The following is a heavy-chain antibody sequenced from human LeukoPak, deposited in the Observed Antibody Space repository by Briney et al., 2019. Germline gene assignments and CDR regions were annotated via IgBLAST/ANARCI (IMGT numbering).Heavy chain of an antibody. CDR3: ARAVQGHAFDI. CDR1: GFTFSSYS. V-gene: IGHV3-21*01. Sequence: GGSLRLSCAASGFTFSSYSMNWVRQAPGKGLEWVSPISSSSSYIYYADSVKGRLTISRDNAKNSLYLQMNSLRAEDTAVYYCARAVQGHAFDIWGQGTMVTVSS. CDR2: ISSSSSYI. J-gene: IGHJ3*02.